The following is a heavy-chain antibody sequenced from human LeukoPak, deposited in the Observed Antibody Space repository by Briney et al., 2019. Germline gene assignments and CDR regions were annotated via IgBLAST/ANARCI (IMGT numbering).Heavy chain of an antibody. J-gene: IGHJ4*02. CDR3: AREEITIFGEIAN. CDR2: IYSGGST. CDR1: GFTVSSNY. Sequence: GGSLRLSCAASGFTVSSNYMSWVRQAPGKGLEWVSVIYSGGSTYYADSVKGRFTISRDNSKNTLYLQTNSLRAEDTAVYYCAREEITIFGEIANWGQGTLVTVSS. D-gene: IGHD3-3*01. V-gene: IGHV3-66*02.